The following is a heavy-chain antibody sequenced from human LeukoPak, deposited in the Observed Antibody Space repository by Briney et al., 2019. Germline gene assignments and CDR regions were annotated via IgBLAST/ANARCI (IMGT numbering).Heavy chain of an antibody. CDR3: ATDSGTHSLENSYYYYYGMDV. CDR1: GYTFTSYF. J-gene: IGHJ6*02. D-gene: IGHD3-10*01. Sequence: GASVKVSCKASGYTFTSYFIHWVRQAPGQGLEWMGIVNPSGGSTNYAQKFQGRVTMTEDTSTDTAYMELSSLRSEDTAVYYCATDSGTHSLENSYYYYYGMDVWGQGTTVTVSS. V-gene: IGHV1-46*01. CDR2: VNPSGGST.